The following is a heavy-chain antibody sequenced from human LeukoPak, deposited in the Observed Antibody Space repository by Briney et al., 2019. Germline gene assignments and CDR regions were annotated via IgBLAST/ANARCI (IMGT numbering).Heavy chain of an antibody. Sequence: PGGSLRLSCAASGFTFSSYDMHWVRQVTGKRLEWVSAIGSAGDTYYLDSVKGRFTISRENAKNSLYLQMNSLRAGDTAVYYCARGGDRDYWGQGTLVTVSS. CDR3: ARGGDRDY. J-gene: IGHJ4*02. V-gene: IGHV3-13*04. CDR1: GFTFSSYD. CDR2: IGSAGDT.